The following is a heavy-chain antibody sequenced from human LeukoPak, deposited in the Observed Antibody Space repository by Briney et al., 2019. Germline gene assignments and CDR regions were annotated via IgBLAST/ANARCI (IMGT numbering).Heavy chain of an antibody. CDR2: IVVGSGNT. CDR3: VNAIYSSSSPLRGEYYGMDV. J-gene: IGHJ6*02. V-gene: IGHV1-58*02. Sequence: TSVKVSCKASGFTFTRSAMQWVRQARGQRLEWIGWIVVGSGNTNYAQKFQERVTITRDMSTSTAYMELSSLRSEDTAVYYCVNAIYSSSSPLRGEYYGMDVWGQGTTVTVSS. CDR1: GFTFTRSA. D-gene: IGHD6-13*01.